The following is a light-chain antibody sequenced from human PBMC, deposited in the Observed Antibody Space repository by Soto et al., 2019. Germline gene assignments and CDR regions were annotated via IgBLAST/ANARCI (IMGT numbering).Light chain of an antibody. CDR3: AAWDDSLIGDV. CDR2: SHD. Sequence: VLTQPPSASGTPGQRVTISCSGSRSNIGSNIVNWYQQLPGTAPKLLIYSHDQRPSGVPDRFSGSKSGTSASPAISGLQSEDEAEYYCAAWDDSLIGDVFGTGTKVTVL. J-gene: IGLJ1*01. V-gene: IGLV1-44*01. CDR1: RSNIGSNI.